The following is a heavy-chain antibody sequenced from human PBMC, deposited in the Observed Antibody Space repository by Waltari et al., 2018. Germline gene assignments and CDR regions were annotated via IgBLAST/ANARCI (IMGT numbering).Heavy chain of an antibody. CDR1: GYTFTAYF. Sequence: QVQLVQSGAEVKKPGASVRVSRKASGYTFTAYFLHWVRQAPGQGLEWMGWINPTSGDTKYAQKFQGRVTMTGDTSFSTAYMELSRLTSDDTAVYYCARGVSKSFYYYYYYMDVWGTGTTVTVS. V-gene: IGHV1-2*02. D-gene: IGHD2-8*01. CDR3: ARGVSKSFYYYYYYMDV. J-gene: IGHJ6*03. CDR2: INPTSGDT.